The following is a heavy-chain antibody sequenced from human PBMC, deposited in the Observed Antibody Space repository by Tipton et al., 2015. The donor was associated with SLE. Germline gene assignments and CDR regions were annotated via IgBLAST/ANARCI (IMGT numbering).Heavy chain of an antibody. Sequence: LRLSCSVSGYSFYSSHDQWDWIRQSPGKGLEWIGSRFSGGSTYYNPSLKSRVTISVDMAKSQFSLNLNLVTAADTAIYYCARRKYYYMDVWGKGATVTVSS. CDR1: GYSFYSSHDQ. J-gene: IGHJ6*03. CDR3: ARRKYYYMDV. V-gene: IGHV4-39*01. CDR2: RFSGGST.